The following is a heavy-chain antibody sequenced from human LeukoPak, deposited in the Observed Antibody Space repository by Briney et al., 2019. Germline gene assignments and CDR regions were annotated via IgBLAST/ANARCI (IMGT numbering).Heavy chain of an antibody. CDR3: ARHYRTTVSCSTSCYDWIWFDP. CDR2: INHSGST. D-gene: IGHD2-2*01. J-gene: IGHJ5*02. V-gene: IGHV4-34*01. CDR1: GGSFSGYY. Sequence: SETLSLTCAVYGGSFSGYYWSWIRQPPGKGLEWIGEINHSGSTNYNPSLKSRVTISVDTSKNQFSLKLSSVTAADTAVYYCARHYRTTVSCSTSCYDWIWFDPWGQGTLVTVSS.